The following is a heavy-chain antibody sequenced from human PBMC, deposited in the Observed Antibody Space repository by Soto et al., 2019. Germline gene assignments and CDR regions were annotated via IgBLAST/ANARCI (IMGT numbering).Heavy chain of an antibody. Sequence: QVQLQESGPGLVKPSQTLSLTCTVSGGSISSGGYYWTWIRQHPGKGLEWIGYIYYSGITYYNPSHKSRVTISVDTTKNQFALKLCAVTAADTVVYYCAGEPPDWGQGTLVTVSS. CDR2: IYYSGIT. J-gene: IGHJ4*02. CDR3: AGEPPD. CDR1: GGSISSGGYY. V-gene: IGHV4-31*03.